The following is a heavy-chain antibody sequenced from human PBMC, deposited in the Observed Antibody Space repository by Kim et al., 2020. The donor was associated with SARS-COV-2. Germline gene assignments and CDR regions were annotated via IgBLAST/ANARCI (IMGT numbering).Heavy chain of an antibody. CDR2: IYYSGST. D-gene: IGHD3-3*01. CDR1: GGSISSYY. J-gene: IGHJ6*02. V-gene: IGHV4-59*13. Sequence: SETLSLTCTVSGGSISSYYWSWIRQPPGKGLEWIGYIYYSGSTNYNPSLKSRVTISVDTSKNQFSLKLSSVTAADTAVYYCARGGRVEVTIFGVVNGERGRGVWGQGTTVTVSS. CDR3: ARGGRVEVTIFGVVNGERGRGV.